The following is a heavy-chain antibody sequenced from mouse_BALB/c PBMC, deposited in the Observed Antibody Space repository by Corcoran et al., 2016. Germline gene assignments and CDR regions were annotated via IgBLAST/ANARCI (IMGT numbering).Heavy chain of an antibody. J-gene: IGHJ1*01. CDR2: IDPANGNT. Sequence: EVQLQQSGAELVKPGASVKLSCTASGLNIKDTYMHWVKQRPEQGLEWIGRIDPANGNTKYDPKFQGKATITADTSSNTAYLQLSSLTSEDTVVYYCARWDWYFDVWGAGTTVTVSS. CDR1: GLNIKDTY. V-gene: IGHV14-3*02. CDR3: ARWDWYFDV.